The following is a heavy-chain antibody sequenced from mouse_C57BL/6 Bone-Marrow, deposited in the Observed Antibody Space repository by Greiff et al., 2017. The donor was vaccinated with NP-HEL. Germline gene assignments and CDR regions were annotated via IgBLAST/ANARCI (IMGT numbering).Heavy chain of an antibody. D-gene: IGHD4-1*01. V-gene: IGHV10-3*01. CDR1: GFTFNTYA. J-gene: IGHJ4*01. Sequence: EVQLVESGGGLVQPKGSLKLSCAASGFTFNTYAMHWVRQAPGKGLEWVARIRSKSSNYATYYADSVKDRFTISRVDSQSMLYLQMNNLKTEDTAMYYCVRDEGNTLGPSYYAMDYWGQGTSVTVSS. CDR2: IRSKSSNYAT. CDR3: VRDEGNTLGPSYYAMDY.